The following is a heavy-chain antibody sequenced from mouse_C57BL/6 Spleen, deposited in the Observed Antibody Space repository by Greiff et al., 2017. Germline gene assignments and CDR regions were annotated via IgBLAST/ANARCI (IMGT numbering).Heavy chain of an antibody. CDR2: INPNNGGT. V-gene: IGHV1-18*01. D-gene: IGHD2-2*01. J-gene: IGHJ4*01. Sequence: VQLQQSGPELVKPGASVKISCKASGYTFTDYNMDWVKQSPGKSLEWIGAINPNNGGTTYNQKFKGKATLTVDKSSSTAYMELRSLTSEDTAVYYCARWGYGYGGFYAMDGWGQGASVTVSS. CDR1: GYTFTDYN. CDR3: ARWGYGYGGFYAMDG.